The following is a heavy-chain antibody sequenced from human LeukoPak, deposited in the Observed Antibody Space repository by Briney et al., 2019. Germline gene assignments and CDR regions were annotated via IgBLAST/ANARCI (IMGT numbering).Heavy chain of an antibody. CDR2: ISSSSSTI. CDR1: GFTFSSYS. J-gene: IGHJ6*02. CDR3: ARDLGSSWTPNGMDV. Sequence: GGSLRLSCAASGFTFSSYSMNWVRQAPGKGLEWVSYISSSSSTIYYADSVKGRFTISRDNAKNSLYLQMNSLRAEDTAVYYCARDLGSSWTPNGMDVWGQGTTVTVSS. D-gene: IGHD6-13*01. V-gene: IGHV3-48*04.